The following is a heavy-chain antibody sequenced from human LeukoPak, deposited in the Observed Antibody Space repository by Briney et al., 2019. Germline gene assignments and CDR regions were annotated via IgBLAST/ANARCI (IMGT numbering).Heavy chain of an antibody. CDR1: GFTFSSYA. Sequence: GGSLRLSCAASGFTFSSYAMHWVRQAPGKGLEWVAVISYDGSNKYYADSVKGRFTISRDNSKNTLYLQMSSLRAEDTAVYYCARGLTGVPILPDYWGQGTLVTVSS. J-gene: IGHJ4*02. V-gene: IGHV3-30-3*01. CDR3: ARGLTGVPILPDY. D-gene: IGHD7-27*01. CDR2: ISYDGSNK.